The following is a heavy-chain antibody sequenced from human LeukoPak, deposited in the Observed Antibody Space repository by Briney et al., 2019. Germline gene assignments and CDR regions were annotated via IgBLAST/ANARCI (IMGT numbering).Heavy chain of an antibody. Sequence: SVKVSCKASGGTFSSYAISWVRQAPGQGLEWMGRIIPILGIANYAQKFQGRVSITADKSTSTAYMELSSLRSEDTAVYYCARDQIAVAGNWFDPWGQGTLVTVSS. CDR2: IIPILGIA. CDR1: GGTFSSYA. CDR3: ARDQIAVAGNWFDP. V-gene: IGHV1-69*04. D-gene: IGHD6-19*01. J-gene: IGHJ5*02.